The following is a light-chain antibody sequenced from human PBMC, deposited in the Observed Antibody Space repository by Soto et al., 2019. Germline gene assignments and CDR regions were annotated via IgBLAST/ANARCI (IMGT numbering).Light chain of an antibody. J-gene: IGLJ2*01. V-gene: IGLV1-40*01. CDR3: QSYDSSLSGSV. CDR2: GNS. CDR1: SSNIGAIYD. Sequence: QSVLTQPPSVSGAPGQRVTISCTGSSSNIGAIYDVYWYQQLPGKAPKLLIYGNSHRPSGVPDRFSGSKSGTSASLAITGLQAEDEADYYCQSYDSSLSGSVFGGGTKLTVL.